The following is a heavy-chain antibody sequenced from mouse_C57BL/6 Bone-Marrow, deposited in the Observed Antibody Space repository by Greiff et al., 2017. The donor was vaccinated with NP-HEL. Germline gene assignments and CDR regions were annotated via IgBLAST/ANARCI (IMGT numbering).Heavy chain of an antibody. CDR1: GYTFTSYG. Sequence: QVQLKESGAELARPGASVKLSCKASGYTFTSYGISWVKQRTGQGLEWIGEIYPRSGNTYYNEKFKGKATLTADKSSSTAYMGLRSLTSEDSAVYFCGQLRLRWFAYWGQGTLVTVSA. J-gene: IGHJ3*01. CDR2: IYPRSGNT. V-gene: IGHV1-81*01. D-gene: IGHD3-2*02. CDR3: GQLRLRWFAY.